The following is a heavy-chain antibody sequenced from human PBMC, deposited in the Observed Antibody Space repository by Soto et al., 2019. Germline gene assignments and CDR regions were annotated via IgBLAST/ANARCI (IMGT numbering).Heavy chain of an antibody. Sequence: ASVKVSCKASGGTFSSYAISWVRQAPGQGLEWMGGVIPIFGTANYAQKFQGRVTITADESTSTAYMELSSLRSEDTAVCYCARDEYSSSSDPVHDWGQGTLVTVSS. D-gene: IGHD6-6*01. CDR3: ARDEYSSSSDPVHD. CDR1: GGTFSSYA. V-gene: IGHV1-69*13. J-gene: IGHJ4*02. CDR2: VIPIFGTA.